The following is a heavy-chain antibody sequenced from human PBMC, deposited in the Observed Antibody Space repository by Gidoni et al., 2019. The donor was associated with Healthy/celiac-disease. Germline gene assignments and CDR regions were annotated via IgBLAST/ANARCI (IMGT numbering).Heavy chain of an antibody. CDR2: ISYDGSNK. J-gene: IGHJ4*02. Sequence: TFSSYGMHWVRQAPGKGLEWVAVISYDGSNKYYADSVKGRFTISRDNSKNTLYLQMNSLRAEDTAVYYCAKVKSSGTLEPTWWGVFDYWGQGTLVTVSS. CDR3: AKVKSSGTLEPTWWGVFDY. D-gene: IGHD1-1*01. V-gene: IGHV3-30*18. CDR1: TFSSYG.